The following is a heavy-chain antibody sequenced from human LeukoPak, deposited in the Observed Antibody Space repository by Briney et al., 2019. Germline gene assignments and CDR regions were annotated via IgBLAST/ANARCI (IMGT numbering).Heavy chain of an antibody. Sequence: PGGSLRLSCAASGFTFISYSMTWVRQAPGKGLEWVSSISSSSSSIYHADSVKGRFTISRDNAKNSLYLQMNSLRAEDTAMYYCARDRGYYDSGRYVPLDYWGQGTLVTVSS. CDR3: ARDRGYYDSGRYVPLDY. CDR2: ISSSSSSI. J-gene: IGHJ4*02. D-gene: IGHD3-10*01. CDR1: GFTFISYS. V-gene: IGHV3-21*01.